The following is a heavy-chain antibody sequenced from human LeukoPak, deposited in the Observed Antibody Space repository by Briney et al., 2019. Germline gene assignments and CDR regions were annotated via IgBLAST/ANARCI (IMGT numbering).Heavy chain of an antibody. J-gene: IGHJ6*03. CDR3: ARQYGGSGSYAYYYYMDV. Sequence: PSETLSLTCTVSGGSISSYYWSWIRQPPGKGLEWIGSIYYSGSTYYNPSLKSRVTISVDTSKNQFSLKLSSVTAADTAVYYCARQYGGSGSYAYYYYMDVWGKGTTVTISS. CDR2: IYYSGST. D-gene: IGHD3-10*01. V-gene: IGHV4-39*07. CDR1: GGSISSYY.